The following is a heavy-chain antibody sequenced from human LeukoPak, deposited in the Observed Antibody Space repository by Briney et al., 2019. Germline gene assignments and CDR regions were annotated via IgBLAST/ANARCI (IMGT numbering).Heavy chain of an antibody. Sequence: GGSLRLSCAASGFPFSSFDMHWVRQPTGQGLEWVSTIGTASDTYYPGSVEGRFTLSRDNAKNSLYLQMNSLTAGDTAVYYCARGPPRGKYYYMDVWGKGTTVTVSS. D-gene: IGHD1-1*01. J-gene: IGHJ6*03. V-gene: IGHV3-13*01. CDR2: IGTASDT. CDR1: GFPFSSFD. CDR3: ARGPPRGKYYYMDV.